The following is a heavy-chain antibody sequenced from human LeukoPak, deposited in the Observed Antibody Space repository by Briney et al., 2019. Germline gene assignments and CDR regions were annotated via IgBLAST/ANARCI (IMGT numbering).Heavy chain of an antibody. J-gene: IGHJ4*02. CDR3: ARDTALYYGSGSLDY. V-gene: IGHV1-18*01. CDR1: GYTFTSYG. D-gene: IGHD3-10*01. Sequence: GASVKVSCKASGYTFTSYGISWVRQAPGQGLEWMGWISAYNGNTNYAQKLQGRVTMTTDTSTSTAYMELRSLRSDDTAVYYCARDTALYYGSGSLDYWGQGTLVTVSS. CDR2: ISAYNGNT.